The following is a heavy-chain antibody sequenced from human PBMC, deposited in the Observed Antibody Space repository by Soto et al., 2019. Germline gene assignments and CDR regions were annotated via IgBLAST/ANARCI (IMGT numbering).Heavy chain of an antibody. CDR1: GFTFSSYG. CDR2: ISYDGSNK. Sequence: GGSLRLSCAASGFTFSSYGMHWVRQAPGKGLEWVAVISYDGSNKYYADSVKGRFTISRDNSKNTLYLQMNSLRAEDTAVYYCAGSVYDFWSGYNWFDPWGQGTLITV. V-gene: IGHV3-30*03. J-gene: IGHJ5*02. D-gene: IGHD3-3*01. CDR3: AGSVYDFWSGYNWFDP.